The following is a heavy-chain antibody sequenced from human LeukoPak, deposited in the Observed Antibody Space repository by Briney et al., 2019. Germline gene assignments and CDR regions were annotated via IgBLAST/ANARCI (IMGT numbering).Heavy chain of an antibody. D-gene: IGHD3-22*01. CDR1: GGSISSYY. V-gene: IGHV4-59*12. CDR3: ARDWRRNYYDSSGYYAFDI. J-gene: IGHJ3*02. Sequence: SETLSLTCTVSGGSISSYYWSWIRQPPGKGLEWIGYIYYSGSTNYNPSLKSRVTMSVDTSKNQFSLKLSSVTAADTAVYHCARDWRRNYYDSSGYYAFDIWGQGTMVTVSS. CDR2: IYYSGST.